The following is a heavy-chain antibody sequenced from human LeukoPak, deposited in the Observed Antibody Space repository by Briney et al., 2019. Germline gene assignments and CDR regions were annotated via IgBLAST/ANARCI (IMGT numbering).Heavy chain of an antibody. Sequence: GGSLRLSCSASGFTFSRFAIHWVRQAPGKGLEWVAVISYDGSNKYYADSVKGRFTISRDNSMNTLYLQMNSLRAEDTAAYYCARDEGGFDPWGQGTLVTVSS. J-gene: IGHJ5*02. CDR1: GFTFSRFA. CDR3: ARDEGGFDP. CDR2: ISYDGSNK. V-gene: IGHV3-30*14.